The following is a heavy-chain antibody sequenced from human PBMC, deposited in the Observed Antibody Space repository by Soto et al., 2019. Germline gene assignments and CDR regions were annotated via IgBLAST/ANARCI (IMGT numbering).Heavy chain of an antibody. D-gene: IGHD4-17*01. V-gene: IGHV2-5*02. CDR2: IYWDDDK. CDR3: AKERGSTVIDY. CDR1: GFSLDTSGVG. Sequence: SGPTLVNPTQTLTLTCTLSGFSLDTSGVGVGWIRQPPGKTLEWLSLIYWDDDKRYNPSLSSRLTITKDTSKNQVVLTMTNMDPEDTAVYYCAKERGSTVIDYWGRGTLVTVSS. J-gene: IGHJ4*02.